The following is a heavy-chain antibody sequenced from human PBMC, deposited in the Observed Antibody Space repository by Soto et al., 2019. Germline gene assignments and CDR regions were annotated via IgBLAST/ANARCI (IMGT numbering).Heavy chain of an antibody. D-gene: IGHD2-2*01. V-gene: IGHV4-59*08. J-gene: IGHJ5*02. CDR3: ARLGEYYQSIDP. CDR1: GGSISPYY. Sequence: SETLSLTCTVSGGSISPYYWSWIRQPPGKGLEWVGYIYYGGSTSYNPSLKSRVTISLETSKSQFSLRLSSVTAADTAVYYCARLGEYYQSIDPWGPGTLVTVSS. CDR2: IYYGGST.